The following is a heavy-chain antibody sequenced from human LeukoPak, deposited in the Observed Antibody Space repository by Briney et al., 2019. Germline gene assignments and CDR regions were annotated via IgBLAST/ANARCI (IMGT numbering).Heavy chain of an antibody. J-gene: IGHJ5*02. D-gene: IGHD2-15*01. CDR2: LDPKNGNT. Sequence: ASVKVSCKASGGTFSSYAISWVRQAAGQGLEWMAWLDPKNGNTGYAQKFQGRVTMTWNTSISTAYMELSSLKSEDTAVYYCARSHTQKGYCGGGRCYPTVWWFDPWGQGTLVTVSS. V-gene: IGHV1-8*02. CDR1: GGTFSSYA. CDR3: ARSHTQKGYCGGGRCYPTVWWFDP.